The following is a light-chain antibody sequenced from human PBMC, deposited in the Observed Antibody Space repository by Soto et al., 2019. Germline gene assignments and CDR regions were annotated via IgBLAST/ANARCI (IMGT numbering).Light chain of an antibody. CDR3: EQYNNWPPWT. CDR1: QSVSSD. CDR2: GAS. Sequence: EIVMTQSPATLSVSPGDRATLCCRASQSVSSDLAWYQQKPGQAPRLLIYGASTRATGIPARFSGSGSGTEFTLTISSLQSEDFAVYYCEQYNNWPPWTFGQGTKVEIK. V-gene: IGKV3-15*01. J-gene: IGKJ1*01.